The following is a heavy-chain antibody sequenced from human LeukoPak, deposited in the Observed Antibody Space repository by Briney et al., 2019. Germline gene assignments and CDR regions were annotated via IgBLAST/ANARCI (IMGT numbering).Heavy chain of an antibody. J-gene: IGHJ4*02. CDR3: AREYDSSGYFFDY. V-gene: IGHV1-8*02. D-gene: IGHD3-22*01. CDR1: GYTFTSYD. Sequence: ASVKLSCKASGYTFTSYDMNWVRQATGQGLEWIGWMNPNSGNTGSAQKFQGRVTMTRDTSISTAYMELSRLRSDETAVDYCAREYDSSGYFFDYWGQGTLVTVSS. CDR2: MNPNSGNT.